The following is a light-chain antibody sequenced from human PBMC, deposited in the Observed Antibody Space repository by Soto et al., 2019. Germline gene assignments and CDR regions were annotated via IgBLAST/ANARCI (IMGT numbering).Light chain of an antibody. J-gene: IGKJ2*01. CDR3: QQRSSWPPT. CDR2: DAS. V-gene: IGKV3-11*01. CDR1: QSVSNY. Sequence: EIVLTQSPATLSLSPGERATLSCWASQSVSNYLAWYQQKPGQAPRLLIYDASNRATGIPGRFSGSGSGTDFTLTISSLEPEDFAVYYCQQRSSWPPTFGQGTKLEIK.